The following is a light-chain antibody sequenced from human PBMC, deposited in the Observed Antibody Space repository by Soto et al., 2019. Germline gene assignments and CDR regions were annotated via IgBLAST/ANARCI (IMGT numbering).Light chain of an antibody. CDR1: QGIGVR. J-gene: IGKJ1*01. CDR2: SAS. CDR3: LQVNSFPRT. Sequence: IQMTQSPSTLSASIGDRVTITCRASQGIGVRLAWFQQKPGKAPQYLIQSASTLQSGVPSRFSGSGSGTEFILTINSLQPEDVAIYYCLQVNSFPRTF. V-gene: IGKV1-12*01.